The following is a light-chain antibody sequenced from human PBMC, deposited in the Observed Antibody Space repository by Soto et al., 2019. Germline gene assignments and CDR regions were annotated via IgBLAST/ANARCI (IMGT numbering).Light chain of an antibody. CDR2: AAS. CDR1: QSVSSSY. CDR3: QHYDIWPLT. J-gene: IGKJ4*01. Sequence: EIVLTQSPGTLSLSPGERATLSCRSSQSVSSSYLAWYQQKPGQAPRLLIYAASTRATGVPARFSGSGSGTEFTLTISDLQSEDFAVYFCQHYDIWPLTFGGGTKVDIK. V-gene: IGKV3-15*01.